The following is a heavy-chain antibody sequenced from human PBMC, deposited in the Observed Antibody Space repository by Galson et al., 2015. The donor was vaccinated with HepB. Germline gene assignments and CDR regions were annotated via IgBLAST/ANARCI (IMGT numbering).Heavy chain of an antibody. CDR1: GFTFSSYW. CDR3: ARDCATT. V-gene: IGHV3-74*01. D-gene: IGHD4-11*01. J-gene: IGHJ5*02. Sequence: SLRLSCAASGFTFSSYWMHWVRQAPGKGLVWVSRINTDGSITNYADSVKGRFTFSRDNAKNTLYLQMKSLRAEDTAVYYCARDCATTWGPGTLGTASS. CDR2: INTDGSIT.